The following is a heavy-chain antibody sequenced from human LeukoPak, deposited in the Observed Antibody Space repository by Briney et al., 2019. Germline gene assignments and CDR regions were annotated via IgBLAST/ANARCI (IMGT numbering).Heavy chain of an antibody. D-gene: IGHD2-21*02. CDR3: ARVARSENCGGDCYHGDY. CDR1: GYSISSGYY. V-gene: IGHV4-38-2*01. CDR2: IYHSGST. J-gene: IGHJ4*02. Sequence: SETLSLTCAVSGYSISSGYYWGWIRQPPGKGLEWIESIYHSGSTYYNPSLKSRVTISVDTSKNQFSLKLSSVTAADTAVYYCARVARSENCGGDCYHGDYWGQGTLVTVSS.